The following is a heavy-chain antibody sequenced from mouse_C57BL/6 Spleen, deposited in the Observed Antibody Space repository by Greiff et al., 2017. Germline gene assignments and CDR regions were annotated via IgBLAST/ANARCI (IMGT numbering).Heavy chain of an antibody. Sequence: VQLQQSGAELARPGASVKMSCKASGYTFTSYTMHWVKQRPGQGLEWIGYINPSSGYTKYNQKFKGKATLTAYKSSSTAYMQLSSLTSEDSAFYFCAISNWDYFDYWGQGTTRTVSS. CDR2: INPSSGYT. CDR1: GYTFTSYT. V-gene: IGHV1-4*01. CDR3: AISNWDYFDY. D-gene: IGHD4-1*01. J-gene: IGHJ2*01.